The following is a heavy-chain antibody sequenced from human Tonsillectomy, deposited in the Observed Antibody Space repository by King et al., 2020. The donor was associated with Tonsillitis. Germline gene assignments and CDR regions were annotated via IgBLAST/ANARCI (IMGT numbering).Heavy chain of an antibody. D-gene: IGHD4-11*01. V-gene: IGHV2-26*01. Sequence: VTLQESGPVLVKPTETVTLTCTVSGFSLSNTKMGVSWIRQPPGKALEWLAHIVSNDEKSYSTSLKSRLTISEDTSKSLVVLTMTNMDPVDTATYYCARIFGDYSTVFDYWGQGTLVTVSS. J-gene: IGHJ4*02. CDR1: GFSLSNTKMG. CDR2: IVSNDEK. CDR3: ARIFGDYSTVFDY.